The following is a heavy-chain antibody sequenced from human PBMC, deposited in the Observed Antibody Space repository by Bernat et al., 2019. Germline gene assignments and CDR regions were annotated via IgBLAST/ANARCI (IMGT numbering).Heavy chain of an antibody. CDR1: GFTFSSYG. Sequence: QVQLVESGGGVVQPGRSLRLSCAASGFTFSSYGMHWVRPAPGKGLEWVAVISYDGSNKYYSESVKGRFTIYRDNSKNTLYLQMNSLRPEDTAVYYCAKVRQPTVASSYYGMDVWGQGTTVTVSS. CDR2: ISYDGSNK. J-gene: IGHJ6*02. D-gene: IGHD4-23*01. CDR3: AKVRQPTVASSYYGMDV. V-gene: IGHV3-30*18.